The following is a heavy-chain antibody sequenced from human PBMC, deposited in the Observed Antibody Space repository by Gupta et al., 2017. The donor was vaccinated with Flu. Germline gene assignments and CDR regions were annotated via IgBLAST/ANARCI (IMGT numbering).Heavy chain of an antibody. CDR3: AREGLPKAGYDY. CDR2: ISNSGSLT. J-gene: IGHJ4*02. CDR1: GFTFSDNH. D-gene: IGHD3-9*01. Sequence: EVQLLESGGGLVQPGGSLRLSCAASGFTFSDNHMSWVRQAAGEGLKWVSTISNSGSLTYYADSVKGRFTISRDNAKNTLFLQMNSLRAEDTAVYFCAREGLPKAGYDYWGQGTLGTVSS. V-gene: IGHV3-23*01.